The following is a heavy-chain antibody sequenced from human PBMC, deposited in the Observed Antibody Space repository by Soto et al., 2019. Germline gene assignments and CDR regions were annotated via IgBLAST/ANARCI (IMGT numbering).Heavy chain of an antibody. D-gene: IGHD3-10*01. CDR1: GGSISSGGYY. Sequence: TLSLTCTVSGGSISSGGYYWSWIRQHPGKGLEWIGYIYYSGSTNYNPSLKSRVTISVDTSKNQFSLKLSSVTAADTAVYYCARGLGAYYYYYGMDVWGQGTTVTVSS. CDR3: ARGLGAYYYYYGMDV. CDR2: IYYSGST. V-gene: IGHV4-31*03. J-gene: IGHJ6*02.